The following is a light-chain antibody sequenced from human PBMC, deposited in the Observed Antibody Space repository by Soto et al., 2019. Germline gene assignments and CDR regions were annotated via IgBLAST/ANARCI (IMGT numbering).Light chain of an antibody. CDR2: GKS. J-gene: IGKJ5*01. CDR3: QQYGSSIT. V-gene: IGKV3-20*01. Sequence: EPVLTQSPGTLSLSPGERATLSCRASQSVPRSYLAWYQQKPGQAPRLLIYGKSSRATGIPDRISGSGSGTDFTLTISRLEPEDFAVFYCQQYGSSITFGQGTRLEIK. CDR1: QSVPRSY.